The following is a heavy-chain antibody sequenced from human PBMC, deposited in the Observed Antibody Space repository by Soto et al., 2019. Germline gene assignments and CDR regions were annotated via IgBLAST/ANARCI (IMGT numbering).Heavy chain of an antibody. J-gene: IGHJ4*02. Sequence: ASVKVSCTVSGYTLTELSMHWVRQAPGKGLEWMGGFDPEDGETIYAQKFQGRVTMTEDTSTDTAYMELSSLRSEDTAVYYCATAYRWLQPYYFDYWGQGTLVTVSS. V-gene: IGHV1-24*01. CDR1: GYTLTELS. D-gene: IGHD5-12*01. CDR2: FDPEDGET. CDR3: ATAYRWLQPYYFDY.